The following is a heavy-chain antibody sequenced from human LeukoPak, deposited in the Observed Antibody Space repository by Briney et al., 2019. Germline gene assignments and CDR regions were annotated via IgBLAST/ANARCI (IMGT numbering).Heavy chain of an antibody. Sequence: GGSLRLSCAASGVTFSSYAMSWVRQAPGKGLEWVSAISGSGGSTYYADSVKGRFTISRDNSKNTLYLQMNSLRAEDTAVYYCAKDYYDSSGYYASFDYWGQGTPVTVSS. V-gene: IGHV3-23*01. J-gene: IGHJ4*02. D-gene: IGHD3-22*01. CDR1: GVTFSSYA. CDR3: AKDYYDSSGYYASFDY. CDR2: ISGSGGST.